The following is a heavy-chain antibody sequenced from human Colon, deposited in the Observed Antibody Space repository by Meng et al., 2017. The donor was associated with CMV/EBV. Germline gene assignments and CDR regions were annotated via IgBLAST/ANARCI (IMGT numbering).Heavy chain of an antibody. CDR1: GFRFSSSQ. V-gene: IGHV3-30*02. Sequence: GGSLRLSCEASGFRFSSSQMHWVRQAPGKGLEWVAFIRNDGSVQHHAHFVRGRFSVSRDNSKNMLFLQMNSLEVEDTAIYYCVRDQMTMVTDAGLGYLRLDPWGQGTLVTVSS. D-gene: IGHD4/OR15-4a*01. CDR3: VRDQMTMVTDAGLGYLRLDP. J-gene: IGHJ5*02. CDR2: IRNDGSVQ.